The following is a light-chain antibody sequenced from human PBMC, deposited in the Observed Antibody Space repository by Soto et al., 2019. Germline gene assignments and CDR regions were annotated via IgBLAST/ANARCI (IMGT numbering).Light chain of an antibody. CDR3: SSYTSSSTPGV. J-gene: IGLJ3*02. V-gene: IGLV2-14*01. CDR1: SSDVGGYNY. Sequence: QSVLTQPASVSGSPGQSITISCTGTSSDVGGYNYVSWYQQNPGKAPKLMIYDVSNRPSGVSNRFSGSKSGNTASLTISGLQAGDEADYYCSSYTSSSTPGVFGGGTQLTVL. CDR2: DVS.